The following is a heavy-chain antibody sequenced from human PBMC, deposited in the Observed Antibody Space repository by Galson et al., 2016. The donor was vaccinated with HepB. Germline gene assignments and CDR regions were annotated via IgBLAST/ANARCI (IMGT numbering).Heavy chain of an antibody. CDR3: TRGPPYYCSGGNCYLHYFDS. CDR1: GFMFSTYW. CDR2: IDSDGSRT. Sequence: SLRLSCAASGFMFSTYWMHWVRRTPGKGLVWVARIDSDGSRTSYADSVKGRFTISRDNAKNRLYLQMNSLRAEDTAVYYCTRGPPYYCSGGNCYLHYFDSCGQATLVTVSS. V-gene: IGHV3-74*01. J-gene: IGHJ4*02. D-gene: IGHD2-15*01.